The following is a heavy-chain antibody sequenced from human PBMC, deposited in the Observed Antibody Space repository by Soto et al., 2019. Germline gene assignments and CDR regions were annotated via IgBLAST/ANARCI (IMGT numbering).Heavy chain of an antibody. D-gene: IGHD2-15*01. CDR1: DGTIGSFD. CDR2: IYYSGST. CDR3: AVVYGGNCINASDY. J-gene: IGHJ4*02. Sequence: LEPLSLRWTVADGTIGSFDWSWILQHPGKGLEWIGYIYYSGSTNYNPSLKSRVTISVDTSKNQFSLKLSSVTAADTAVYYCAVVYGGNCINASDYRVKGTLVTVS. V-gene: IGHV4-59*01.